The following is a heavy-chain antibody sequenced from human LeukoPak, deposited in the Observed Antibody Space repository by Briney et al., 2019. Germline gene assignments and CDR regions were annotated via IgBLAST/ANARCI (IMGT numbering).Heavy chain of an antibody. CDR3: ARGGKLSRWYYYDSSGYYYDNWFDP. Sequence: ASVKVSCKASGYTFTSYGISWVRQAPGQGLEWMGWISAYNGNTNYAQKLQGRVTMTTDKSTSTAYMELSSLRSEDTAVYYCARGGKLSRWYYYDSSGYYYDNWFDPWGQGTLVTVSS. J-gene: IGHJ5*02. D-gene: IGHD3-22*01. V-gene: IGHV1-18*01. CDR1: GYTFTSYG. CDR2: ISAYNGNT.